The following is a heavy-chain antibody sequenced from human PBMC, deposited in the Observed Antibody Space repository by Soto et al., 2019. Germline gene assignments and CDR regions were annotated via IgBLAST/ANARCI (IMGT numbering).Heavy chain of an antibody. CDR3: ARGLVVVSATYWYFDL. CDR1: GYTFTSYD. Sequence: QVQLVQSGAEVKKPGASVKVSCKASGYTFTSYDINWVRQAAGQGLEWIGWMNPNSGKAVYAQKFRGXVXRXXNTSLSTAYMELSSLRSDDTAVYFCARGLVVVSATYWYFDLWGRGTLVTVSS. V-gene: IGHV1-8*01. J-gene: IGHJ2*01. CDR2: MNPNSGKA. D-gene: IGHD2-15*01.